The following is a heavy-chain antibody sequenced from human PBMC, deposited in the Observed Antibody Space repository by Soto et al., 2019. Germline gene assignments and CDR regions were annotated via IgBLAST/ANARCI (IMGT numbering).Heavy chain of an antibody. CDR1: GFTISNYS. D-gene: IGHD6-6*01. V-gene: IGHV3-23*01. CDR2: MNSGGRT. CDR3: AKALQYSSSRDYFYYGMAV. Sequence: DVQLLESGGGFVQPRGSLRLSCAASGFTISNYSMSWVRQPPGKGLERVSGMNSGGRTYYAESVKGRLTIPRDTSKNTLYLQMNSLRADDTAVFYCAKALQYSSSRDYFYYGMAVWGQGTTVTVSS. J-gene: IGHJ6*02.